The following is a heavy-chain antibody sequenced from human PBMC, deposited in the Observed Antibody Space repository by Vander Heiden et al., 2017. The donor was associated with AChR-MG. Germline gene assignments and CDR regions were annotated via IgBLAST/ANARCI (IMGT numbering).Heavy chain of an antibody. CDR1: GFTFSSYS. CDR2: ISSSSSYI. V-gene: IGHV3-21*01. J-gene: IGHJ4*02. CDR3: ASSSGWSEKGDY. Sequence: EVQLVESGGGLVKPGGSRRLSCAASGFTFSSYSMNWVRQAPGKGLEWVSSISSSSSYIYYADSVKGRFTISRDNAKNSLYLQMNSLRAEDTAVYYCASSSGWSEKGDYWGQGTLVTVSS. D-gene: IGHD6-19*01.